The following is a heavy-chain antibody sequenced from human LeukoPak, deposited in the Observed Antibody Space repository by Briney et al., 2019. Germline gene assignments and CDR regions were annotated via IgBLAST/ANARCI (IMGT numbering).Heavy chain of an antibody. CDR2: MNPNSGNT. CDR1: GYTFTSYD. Sequence: ASVKVSCKASGYTFTSYDINWVRQATGQGLEWMGWMNPNSGNTGYAQKFQGRVTMTRNTSISTAYMELSSLRSEDTAVYYCARVRMVRGVIIWVGQRGYYFDYWGQGTLVTVSS. D-gene: IGHD3-10*01. CDR3: ARVRMVRGVIIWVGQRGYYFDY. J-gene: IGHJ4*02. V-gene: IGHV1-8*01.